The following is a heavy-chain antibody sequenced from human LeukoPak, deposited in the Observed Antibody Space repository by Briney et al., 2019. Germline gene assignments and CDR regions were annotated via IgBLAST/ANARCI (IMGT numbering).Heavy chain of an antibody. V-gene: IGHV3-11*01. Sequence: GGSLRLSCAASGFTFNDYYMSWIRQAPGKGLEWLSYINIGGTNTHYTDSVEGRFTISRDNAKKSLYLEMNNLRAEDTAVYYCATDGAGFDTWGQGVLVTVSS. CDR2: INIGGTNT. CDR3: ATDGAGFDT. CDR1: GFTFNDYY. J-gene: IGHJ5*02.